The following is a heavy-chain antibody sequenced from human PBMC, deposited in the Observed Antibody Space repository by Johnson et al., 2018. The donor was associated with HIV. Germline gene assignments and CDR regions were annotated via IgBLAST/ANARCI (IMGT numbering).Heavy chain of an antibody. Sequence: VQLVESGGGLVQRGGSLRLSCSGSGFSISDYWMSWVRQAPGKGLEWVSYIKQDGSAKHYVDSVEGRFTISRDNSKNTLYLQMNSLSAEDTAVYYCARDHLRCAFDIWGQGTMVTVSS. CDR3: ARDHLRCAFDI. V-gene: IGHV3-7*01. CDR1: GFSISDYW. J-gene: IGHJ3*02. CDR2: IKQDGSAK. D-gene: IGHD4-17*01.